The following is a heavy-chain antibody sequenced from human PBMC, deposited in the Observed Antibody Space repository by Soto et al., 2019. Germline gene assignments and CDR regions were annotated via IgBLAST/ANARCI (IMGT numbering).Heavy chain of an antibody. CDR3: ATHRRYSSGWYYYGMDV. Sequence: SETLSLTCTVSGGSISSRGYYWGWIRQPPGKGLEWIGTIYYSGSTYYNPSLKSRVTISVDTSKNQFSLKLSSVTAADTAVYYCATHRRYSSGWYYYGMDVWGQGTTVTVS. V-gene: IGHV4-39*01. J-gene: IGHJ6*02. D-gene: IGHD6-25*01. CDR2: IYYSGST. CDR1: GGSISSRGYY.